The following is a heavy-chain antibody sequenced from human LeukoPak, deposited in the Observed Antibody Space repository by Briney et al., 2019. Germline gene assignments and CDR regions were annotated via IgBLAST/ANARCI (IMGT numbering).Heavy chain of an antibody. Sequence: GSLRLSCAASGFTFSNAWMSWVRQAPGKGLEWVGRIKSKTDGGTTDYAAPVKGRFTISRDDSKNTLYLQMNSLKTEDTAVYYCTTDSGDGYNPPDYWGQGTLVTVSS. CDR2: IKSKTDGGTT. CDR1: GFTFSNAW. CDR3: TTDSGDGYNPPDY. V-gene: IGHV3-15*01. J-gene: IGHJ4*02. D-gene: IGHD5-24*01.